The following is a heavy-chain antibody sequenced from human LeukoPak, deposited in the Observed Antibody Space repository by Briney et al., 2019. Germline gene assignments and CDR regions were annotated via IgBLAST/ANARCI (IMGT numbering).Heavy chain of an antibody. Sequence: GGSLRLSCAASGFTFSSYSMNWVRQAPGKGLEWVSYISSSSSTIYYADSVKGRFTISRDNAKNSLYLQMNSLRAEDTAVYYCARWSLGSYYYDSSGYYNFDYWGQGTLVTVSS. CDR1: GFTFSSYS. J-gene: IGHJ4*02. CDR2: ISSSSSTI. CDR3: ARWSLGSYYYDSSGYYNFDY. D-gene: IGHD3-22*01. V-gene: IGHV3-48*01.